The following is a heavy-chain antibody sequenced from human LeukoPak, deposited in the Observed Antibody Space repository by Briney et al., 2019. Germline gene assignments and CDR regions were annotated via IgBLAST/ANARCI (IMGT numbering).Heavy chain of an antibody. V-gene: IGHV3-66*01. J-gene: IGHJ3*02. Sequence: GGSLRLSCAASGFTVSSNYMSWVRQAPGKGLEWVSVIYSGGSTYYADSVKGRFTISRDNSKNTLYLQMNSPRAEDTAVYYCARDSTTDAFDIWGQGTMVTVSS. CDR2: IYSGGST. CDR1: GFTVSSNY. CDR3: ARDSTTDAFDI. D-gene: IGHD4-11*01.